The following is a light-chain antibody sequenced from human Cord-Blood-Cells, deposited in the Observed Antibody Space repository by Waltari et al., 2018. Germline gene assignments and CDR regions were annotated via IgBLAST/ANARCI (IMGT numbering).Light chain of an antibody. CDR2: DDS. CDR1: SSDVGGYNY. Sequence: QSALAQPASVSGSPGQSITISCTGTSSDVGGYNYVSWYQQHPGKAPNLMIHDDSNRPVGVWYGLAGSESGNTVSLTICRLQAEDEADYCCSSYTGSSTLVFGGGTKLTVL. CDR3: SSYTGSSTLV. J-gene: IGLJ3*02. V-gene: IGLV2-14*03.